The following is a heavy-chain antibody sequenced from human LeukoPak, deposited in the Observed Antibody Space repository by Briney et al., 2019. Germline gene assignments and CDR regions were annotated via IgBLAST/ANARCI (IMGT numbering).Heavy chain of an antibody. V-gene: IGHV3-48*04. D-gene: IGHD4-17*01. CDR1: GFTFSSYW. CDR3: ARTVSY. Sequence: GGSLRLSCAASGFTFSSYWMHWVRHAPGKGLEWVSYISNSSTATQYADSVKGRFTISRDNAKNSLYLQMNSLRAEDTAVYYCARTVSYWGQGTLVTVSS. CDR2: ISNSSTAT. J-gene: IGHJ4*02.